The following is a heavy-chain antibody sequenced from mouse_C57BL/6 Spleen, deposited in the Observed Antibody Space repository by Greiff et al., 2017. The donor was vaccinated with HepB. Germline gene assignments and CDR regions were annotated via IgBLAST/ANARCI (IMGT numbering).Heavy chain of an antibody. CDR2: INPGSGGT. CDR3: ARGSGTDFDY. D-gene: IGHD4-1*01. Sequence: QDQLQQSGAELVRPGTSVKVSCKASGYAFTNYLIEWVKQRPGQGLEWIGVINPGSGGTNYNEKFKGKATLTADKSSSTAYMQLSSLTSEDSAVYFCARGSGTDFDYWGQGTTLTVSS. V-gene: IGHV1-54*01. CDR1: GYAFTNYL. J-gene: IGHJ2*01.